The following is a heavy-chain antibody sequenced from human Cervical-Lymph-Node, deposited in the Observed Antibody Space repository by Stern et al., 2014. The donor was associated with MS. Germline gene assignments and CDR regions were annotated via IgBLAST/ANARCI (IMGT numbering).Heavy chain of an antibody. CDR2: IGTRIGET. CDR3: RAGSDAFDV. CDR1: GYSFTTFA. J-gene: IGHJ3*01. Sequence: VQLVESGDEVKKPGASVKVSCKASGYSFTTFAISWVRQAPGQGLEWMGWIGTRIGETNLAQKFQRRGTLATDTSASAVYMELRSLTSDDTAMYYCRAGSDAFDVWGQGTLVTVSS. V-gene: IGHV1-18*01. D-gene: IGHD6-13*01.